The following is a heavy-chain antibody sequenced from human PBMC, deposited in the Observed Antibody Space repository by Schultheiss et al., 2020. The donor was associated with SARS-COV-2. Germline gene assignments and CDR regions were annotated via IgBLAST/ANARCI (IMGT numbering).Heavy chain of an antibody. CDR1: GFTFSSYS. CDR2: ISSSSSYI. D-gene: IGHD3-3*01. CDR3: ARDPDYDFWSGYSRHFDY. J-gene: IGHJ4*02. Sequence: GGSLRLSCAASGFTFSSYSMNWVRQAPGKGLEWVSSISSSSSYIYYADSVKGRFTISRDNAKNSLYLQMNSLRDEDTAVYYCARDPDYDFWSGYSRHFDYWGQGTLVTISS. V-gene: IGHV3-21*01.